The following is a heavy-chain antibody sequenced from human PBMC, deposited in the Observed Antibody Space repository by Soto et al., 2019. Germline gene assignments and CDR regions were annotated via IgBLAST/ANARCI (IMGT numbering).Heavy chain of an antibody. CDR2: INPNSGGT. CDR1: GYTFTNYY. CDR3: VRRERSGSFDY. J-gene: IGHJ4*02. V-gene: IGHV1-2*02. Sequence: ASVKVSCKASGYTFTNYYIHWVRLAPGQGLEWMGWINPNSGGTSHAQKFQGRVTMIRDTSISTVYMELGRLTSDDRAVYYCVRRERSGSFDYWGQGTLVTVSS. D-gene: IGHD3-10*01.